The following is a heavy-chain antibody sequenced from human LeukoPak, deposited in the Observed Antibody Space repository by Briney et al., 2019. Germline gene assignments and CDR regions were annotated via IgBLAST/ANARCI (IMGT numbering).Heavy chain of an antibody. Sequence: QTGGSLRLSCAASGFTFSSYEMNWVRQAPGKGLEWVSYISSSGSTIYYADSVKGRFTISRDNAKNSLYLQMNSLRAEDTAVYYCAREDVVVTAYFDYWGQGTLVTVSS. J-gene: IGHJ4*02. CDR3: AREDVVVTAYFDY. D-gene: IGHD2-21*02. CDR1: GFTFSSYE. V-gene: IGHV3-48*03. CDR2: ISSSGSTI.